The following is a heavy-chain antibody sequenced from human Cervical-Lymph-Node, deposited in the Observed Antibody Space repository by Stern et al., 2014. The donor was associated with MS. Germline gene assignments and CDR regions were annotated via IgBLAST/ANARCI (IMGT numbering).Heavy chain of an antibody. CDR2: ISADSGNT. CDR3: ARDKMHAFDY. V-gene: IGHV1-18*01. CDR1: GYTFTTYG. D-gene: IGHD2-8*01. Sequence: QVQLQQSGTEVKKPGASVLVSCKASGYTFTTYGITWVRQAPGQGLEWMGWISADSGNTKYAQKFQDRVTMTRDTTTGTAYMEVRSLRSEDTAVYYCARDKMHAFDYWGQGTQVTV. J-gene: IGHJ4*02.